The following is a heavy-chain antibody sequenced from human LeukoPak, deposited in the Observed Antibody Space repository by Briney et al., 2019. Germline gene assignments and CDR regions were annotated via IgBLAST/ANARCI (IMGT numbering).Heavy chain of an antibody. Sequence: SQTLSLTCTVSGGSISSGSYYWSWIRQPAGKGLEWIGRIYTSGSTNYNPSLKSRVTISVDTSKNHFSLKLSSVTAADTAVYYCASTPTYGLLTGYFNYWGQGTLVTVSS. CDR1: GGSISSGSYY. CDR3: ASTPTYGLLTGYFNY. CDR2: IYTSGST. J-gene: IGHJ4*02. V-gene: IGHV4-61*02. D-gene: IGHD3-9*01.